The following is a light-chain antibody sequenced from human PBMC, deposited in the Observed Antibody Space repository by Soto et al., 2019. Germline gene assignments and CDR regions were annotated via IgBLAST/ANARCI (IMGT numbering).Light chain of an antibody. V-gene: IGLV2-14*01. CDR2: EVS. Sequence: QSALTQPASVSGSPGQSITISCTGTSSDVGGYNYVSWYQQHPGKAPKLMIYEVSNRPSGVSNRFSGSKSGNTASLTISGLQAEDEADYYCSSYASGSTPSVVFGGGTQLTVL. J-gene: IGLJ2*01. CDR3: SSYASGSTPSVV. CDR1: SSDVGGYNY.